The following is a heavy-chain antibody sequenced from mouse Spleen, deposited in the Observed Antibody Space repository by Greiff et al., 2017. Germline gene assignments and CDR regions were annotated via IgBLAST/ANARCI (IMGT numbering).Heavy chain of an antibody. Sequence: VQLQQPGAELVRPGSSVKLSCKASGYTFTSYWMHWVKQRPIQGLEWIGNIDPSDSETHYNQKFKDKATLTVDKSSSTAYMQLSSLTSEDSAVYYCARMGYEDLFAYWGQGTLVTVSA. CDR2: IDPSDSET. V-gene: IGHV1-52*01. J-gene: IGHJ3*01. CDR3: ARMGYEDLFAY. D-gene: IGHD2-3*01. CDR1: GYTFTSYW.